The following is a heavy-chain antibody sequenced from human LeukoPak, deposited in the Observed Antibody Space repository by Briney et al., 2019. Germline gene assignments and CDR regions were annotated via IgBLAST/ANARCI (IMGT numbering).Heavy chain of an antibody. J-gene: IGHJ4*02. V-gene: IGHV3-11*01. CDR1: GFHLKNYY. CDR3: ARDRGYCNNAFCPLDQ. CDR2: ISSNADKT. D-gene: IGHD2-8*01. Sequence: GGSLRLSCAASGFHLKNYYMTWLRQAPGKGLERISYISSNADKTCYADSVKGRFTIFRDTAKNSLYLQMDSLRFEDTAIYYCARDRGYCNNAFCPLDQWGQGTLVSVSS.